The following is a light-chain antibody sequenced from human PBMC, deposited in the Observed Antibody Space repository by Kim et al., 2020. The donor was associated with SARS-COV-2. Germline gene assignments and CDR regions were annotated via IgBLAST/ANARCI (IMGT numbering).Light chain of an antibody. CDR3: SSYTSSTTLV. J-gene: IGLJ2*01. CDR2: EVS. CDR1: SSDVGGYNY. V-gene: IGLV2-14*01. Sequence: GQSITISCTGTSSDVGGYNYVSWYQQHPGKAPKLMIYEVSNRTSGVSNRFSGSKSGNTASLTISGLQAEDEADYYCSSYTSSTTLVFGGGTQLTVL.